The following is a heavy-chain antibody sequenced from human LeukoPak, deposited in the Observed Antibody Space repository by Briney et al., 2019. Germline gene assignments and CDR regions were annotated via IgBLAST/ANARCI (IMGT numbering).Heavy chain of an antibody. CDR1: GFTFSSYA. Sequence: GGSLRLSCAASGFTFSSYAMSWVRQAPGKGLEWVSAISGSGGSTYYADSVKGRFTISRDNSKNTLYLQMNSLRAEDTAVYYCGKGPKEYHVGYFDYWGQGTLVTVSS. D-gene: IGHD1-14*01. J-gene: IGHJ4*02. CDR2: ISGSGGST. V-gene: IGHV3-23*01. CDR3: GKGPKEYHVGYFDY.